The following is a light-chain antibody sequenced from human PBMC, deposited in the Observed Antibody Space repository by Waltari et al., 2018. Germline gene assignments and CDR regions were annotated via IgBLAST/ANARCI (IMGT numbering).Light chain of an antibody. CDR2: DVS. V-gene: IGLV2-23*02. Sequence: QSALTQPASVSGSPGQSITISCTGNSSDVGGYNYVPWYPPHPGKAPQRMIYDVSKRPSGVSNRFSGSKSGNTASLTISGLQAEDEADYYCCSYAGSSTHVVFGGGTKLTVL. J-gene: IGLJ2*01. CDR1: SSDVGGYNY. CDR3: CSYAGSSTHVV.